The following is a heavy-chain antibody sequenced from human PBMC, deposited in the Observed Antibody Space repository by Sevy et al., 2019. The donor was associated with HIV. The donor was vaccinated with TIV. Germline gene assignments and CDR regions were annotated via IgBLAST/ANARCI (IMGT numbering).Heavy chain of an antibody. J-gene: IGHJ4*02. CDR3: AREGCTKPHDY. CDR1: GFTFSKYS. Sequence: GGSLRLSCAASGFTFSKYSMSWVSQPPAKGLEWVSTLSFGCGEINHADSVKGRFTISRDNSKNSLYLQMNNLRAEDTAVYYCAREGCTKPHDYWGQGTLVTVSS. CDR2: LSFGCGEI. D-gene: IGHD2-8*01. V-gene: IGHV3-23*01.